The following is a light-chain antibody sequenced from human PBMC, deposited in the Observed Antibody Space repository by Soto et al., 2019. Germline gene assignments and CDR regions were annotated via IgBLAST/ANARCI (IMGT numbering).Light chain of an antibody. V-gene: IGKV3-20*01. CDR1: QSVSNNY. Sequence: DIELTQSPGTLSLSPGERATLSCRASQSVSNNYFAWYQQKPGQAPRLLIYAASNRATGIPDRFSGSGFGTDFTLTISRLEPEDFAVYYCQQYGSTGTFGQGTKVEIK. CDR3: QQYGSTGT. J-gene: IGKJ1*01. CDR2: AAS.